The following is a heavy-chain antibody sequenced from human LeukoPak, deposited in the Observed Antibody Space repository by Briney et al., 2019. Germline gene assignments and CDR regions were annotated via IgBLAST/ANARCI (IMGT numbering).Heavy chain of an antibody. CDR2: IYYSGST. V-gene: IGHV4-59*01. J-gene: IGHJ3*02. Sequence: SETLSLTCTVSVCSISSYYWNWIRQPPGKGLEWIGYIYYSGSTNYNPSLKSRVTISVDTSKNQFSLKLSSVTAADTAVYYCARDLGYYDSSGYHPRAFDIWGQGTMVTVSS. D-gene: IGHD3-22*01. CDR1: VCSISSYY. CDR3: ARDLGYYDSSGYHPRAFDI.